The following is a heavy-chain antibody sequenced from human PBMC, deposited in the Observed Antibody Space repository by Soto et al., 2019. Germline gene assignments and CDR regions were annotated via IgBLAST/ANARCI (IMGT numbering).Heavy chain of an antibody. CDR3: VKSLGAARLIYYYYGMDV. J-gene: IGHJ6*02. CDR1: GFTFASYA. Sequence: GGSLRLSCAASGFTFASYAMAWVRQAPGKGVEWVSGIDASGSRTYYADSVKGRFTISRDNSRNTLYLQMSSLRAEDTAVYYCVKSLGAARLIYYYYGMDVWGQGTTVTVSS. V-gene: IGHV3-23*05. D-gene: IGHD6-6*01. CDR2: IDASGSRT.